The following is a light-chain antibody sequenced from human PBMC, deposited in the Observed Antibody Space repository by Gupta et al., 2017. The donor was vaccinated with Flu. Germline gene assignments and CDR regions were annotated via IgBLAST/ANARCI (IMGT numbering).Light chain of an antibody. CDR1: NIGSIS. J-gene: IGLJ3*02. CDR3: QAWDTNSDQGV. Sequence: SYVPIQPPSASVAPGPTARVTCGGNNIGSISVHWYQQRPGPAPVLVICDDRDRPSGIPDRFSGSNSGNTATLTISRVEAGDEADYYCQAWDTNSDQGVFGGGTKLTVL. V-gene: IGLV3-21*02. CDR2: DDR.